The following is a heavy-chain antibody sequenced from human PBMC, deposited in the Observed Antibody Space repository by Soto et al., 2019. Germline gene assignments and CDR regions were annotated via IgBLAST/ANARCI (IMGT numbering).Heavy chain of an antibody. Sequence: ASVKVSCKVSGYTLSELPMHWVRQAPGKGLEWMGGFDPEDAKTIFAQKFQGRVTMTEDTSTDTAYMELSSLTSDDTAIYYCTTAPDCWGQGTLVTVSS. V-gene: IGHV1-24*01. CDR1: GYTLSELP. J-gene: IGHJ4*02. CDR3: TTAPDC. CDR2: FDPEDAKT.